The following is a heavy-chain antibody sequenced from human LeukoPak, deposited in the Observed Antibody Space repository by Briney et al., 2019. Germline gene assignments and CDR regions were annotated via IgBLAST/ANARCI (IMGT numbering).Heavy chain of an antibody. J-gene: IGHJ4*02. D-gene: IGHD3-9*01. CDR2: IYYSGST. V-gene: IGHV4-39*01. CDR1: GGSISSRSYY. Sequence: PSETLSLTCTVSGGSISSRSYYWGWIRQPPGKGLEWIGSIYYSGSTYYNPSLKSRVTISVDTSKNQFSLKLSSVTAADTAVYYCARQGVLRYFDWLLPIDYWGQGTLVTVSS. CDR3: ARQGVLRYFDWLLPIDY.